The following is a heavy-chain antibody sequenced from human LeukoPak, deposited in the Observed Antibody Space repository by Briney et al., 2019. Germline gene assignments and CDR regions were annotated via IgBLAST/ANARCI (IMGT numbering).Heavy chain of an antibody. D-gene: IGHD4-17*01. V-gene: IGHV4-31*11. CDR2: IYYSGST. CDR1: GGSFSGYY. Sequence: SETLSLTCAAYGGSFSGYYWSRIRQHPGKGLEWIGYIYYSGSTYYNPSLKSRVTISVDTSKNQFSLKLSSVTAADTAVYYCARVQALTTVTIYYFDYWGQGTLVTVSS. J-gene: IGHJ4*02. CDR3: ARVQALTTVTIYYFDY.